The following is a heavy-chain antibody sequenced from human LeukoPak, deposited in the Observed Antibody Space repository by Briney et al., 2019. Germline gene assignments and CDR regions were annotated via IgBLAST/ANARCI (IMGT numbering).Heavy chain of an antibody. D-gene: IGHD2-2*01. CDR3: ARVGCSSTSCYNWFDP. Sequence: SETLSFTCAVYGGSFSGYYWSWIRQPPGKGLEWIGEINHSGSTNYNPSLKSRVTISVDTSKNQFSLKLSSVTAADTAVYYCARVGCSSTSCYNWFDPWGQGTLVTVSS. CDR1: GGSFSGYY. J-gene: IGHJ5*02. V-gene: IGHV4-34*01. CDR2: INHSGST.